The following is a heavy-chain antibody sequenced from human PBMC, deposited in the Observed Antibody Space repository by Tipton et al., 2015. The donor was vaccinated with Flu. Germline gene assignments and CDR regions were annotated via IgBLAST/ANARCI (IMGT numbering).Heavy chain of an antibody. CDR3: ARDTGWGSSYASHGPHFDI. J-gene: IGHJ3*02. CDR1: GGSISSYY. V-gene: IGHV4-59*01. D-gene: IGHD3-16*01. Sequence: GLVKPSGTLSLTCTVSGGSISSYYWSWIRQPPGKGLEWIAYFYYSGSTNYNPSLKSRVTISVDTSKNQFSLKLSSVTAADTAMYYCARDTGWGSSYASHGPHFDIWGQGTMVTVSS. CDR2: FYYSGST.